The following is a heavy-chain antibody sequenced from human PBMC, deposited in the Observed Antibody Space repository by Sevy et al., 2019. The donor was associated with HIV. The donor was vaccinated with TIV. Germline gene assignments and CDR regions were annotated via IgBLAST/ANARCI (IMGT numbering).Heavy chain of an antibody. D-gene: IGHD3-22*01. CDR3: AKEGYYYDSHSADWFDP. J-gene: IGHJ5*02. CDR1: GFNFSPYA. CDR2: ISKDGNNK. Sequence: GGSLRLSCAASGFNFSPYAIHWVRQAPGKGLEWVAVISKDGNNKEYADSVKARFTISRDSSKNTLYLQMNSVRAEDTAVYFCAKEGYYYDSHSADWFDPWGQGTLVTVSS. V-gene: IGHV3-30*04.